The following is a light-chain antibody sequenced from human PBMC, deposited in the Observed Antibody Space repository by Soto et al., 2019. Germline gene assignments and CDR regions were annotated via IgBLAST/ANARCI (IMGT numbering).Light chain of an antibody. Sequence: QSALTQPASVSGSPGQSITISCTGTSNDVGGYNYVSWYQQHPGKVPKLMIYDLSNRPSGVSNRFSGSKSGNTASLTISGRQAEDDADYYCSSYTSSRTLVFGGGTKLTVL. CDR3: SSYTSSRTLV. V-gene: IGLV2-14*01. CDR1: SNDVGGYNY. CDR2: DLS. J-gene: IGLJ2*01.